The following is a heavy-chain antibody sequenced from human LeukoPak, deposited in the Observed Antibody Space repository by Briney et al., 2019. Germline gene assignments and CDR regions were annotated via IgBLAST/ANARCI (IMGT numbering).Heavy chain of an antibody. V-gene: IGHV3-48*01. J-gene: IGHJ4*02. Sequence: GGSLRLSCAASGFTFSSYGMTWVRQAPGKGLEWVSYISSSSSTIYYADSVKGRFTISRDNSQNTLYLQMNSLTAEDTAVYYCAKYYYDSSGYYITPPARAPDYWGQGTLVTVSS. CDR1: GFTFSSYG. CDR3: AKYYYDSSGYYITPPARAPDY. CDR2: ISSSSSTI. D-gene: IGHD3-22*01.